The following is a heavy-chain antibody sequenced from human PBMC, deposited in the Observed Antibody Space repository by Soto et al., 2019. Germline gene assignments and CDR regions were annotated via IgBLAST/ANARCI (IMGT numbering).Heavy chain of an antibody. D-gene: IGHD1-7*01. Sequence: PSETTDITSTASGGTISSYYWSWIRQPPGKGLEWIGYIYYSGSTNYNPSLKSRVTISVDTSKNQFSLKLSSVTAADTAVYYCARLELSPGYYYYYYMDVWGKGTTVT. V-gene: IGHV4-59*08. CDR3: ARLELSPGYYYYYYMDV. J-gene: IGHJ6*03. CDR2: IYYSGST. CDR1: GGTISSYY.